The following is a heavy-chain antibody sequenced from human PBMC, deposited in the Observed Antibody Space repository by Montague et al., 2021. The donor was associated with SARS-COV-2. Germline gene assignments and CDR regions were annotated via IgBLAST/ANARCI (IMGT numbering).Heavy chain of an antibody. J-gene: IGHJ4*02. Sequence: SLRLSCAASGFTFSSYAMHWVRQAPGKGLEWVAVISYDGSNKYHADSVKGRFTISRDNSKNTLYLQMNSLRAEDTAVYYCARDCGPLCYFDYWGQGTLVTVSS. CDR3: ARDCGPLCYFDY. D-gene: IGHD2-21*01. CDR1: GFTFSSYA. CDR2: ISYDGSNK. V-gene: IGHV3-30*04.